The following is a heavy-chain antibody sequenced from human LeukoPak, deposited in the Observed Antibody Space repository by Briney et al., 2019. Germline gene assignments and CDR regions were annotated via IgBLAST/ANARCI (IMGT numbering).Heavy chain of an antibody. CDR2: IYYSGST. CDR3: ARGVLWFGELLYENWFDP. D-gene: IGHD3-10*01. V-gene: IGHV4-59*01. Sequence: SETLSLTCTVSGGSISSYYWSWIRQPPGKGLEWFGYIYYSGSTNYNPSLKSRVTISVDTSKNQFSLKLSSVTAADTAVYYCARGVLWFGELLYENWFDPRGQGTLVTVSS. CDR1: GGSISSYY. J-gene: IGHJ5*02.